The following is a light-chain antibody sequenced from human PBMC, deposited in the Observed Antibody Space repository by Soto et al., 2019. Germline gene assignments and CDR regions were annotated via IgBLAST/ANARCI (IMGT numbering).Light chain of an antibody. CDR2: AAS. Sequence: DIPLTQSPSFLSASLGDRVTITCRASQAISTNLAWYQQKPWKDPKLLISAASTLHSGVPSGFSGSGSGTEFTLSISGLAAEDCATYYCQQLSSCYSSFSPGT. CDR3: QQLSSCYSS. CDR1: QAISTN. J-gene: IGKJ3*01. V-gene: IGKV1-9*01.